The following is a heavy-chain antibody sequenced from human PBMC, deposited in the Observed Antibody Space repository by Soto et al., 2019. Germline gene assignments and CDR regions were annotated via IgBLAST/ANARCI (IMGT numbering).Heavy chain of an antibody. D-gene: IGHD3-3*01. J-gene: IGHJ6*02. CDR1: GGTFSSYA. V-gene: IGHV1-69*13. CDR3: ARDGVGVTIFGVVNYYYYGMDV. Sequence: VASVKVSCKASGGTFSSYAISWVRQAPGQGLEWMGGIIPIFGTANYAQKFQSRVTITADESTSTAYMELSSLRSEDTAVYYCARDGVGVTIFGVVNYYYYGMDVWGQGTTVTVSS. CDR2: IIPIFGTA.